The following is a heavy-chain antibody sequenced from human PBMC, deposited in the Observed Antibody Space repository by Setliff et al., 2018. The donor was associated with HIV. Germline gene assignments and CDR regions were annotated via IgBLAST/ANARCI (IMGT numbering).Heavy chain of an antibody. D-gene: IGHD3-22*01. J-gene: IGHJ3*02. V-gene: IGHV3-7*02. CDR1: GFSFSRYW. Sequence: GGSLRLSCAASGFSFSRYWMSWVRQAPGKGLEWVASIDHFGSEENYVDSVRGRFTVSRDNAKNTLYLHMNSLRAEDTSVYHCALVGGITVPPDGFDIWGQGTMVTVSS. CDR2: IDHFGSEE. CDR3: ALVGGITVPPDGFDI.